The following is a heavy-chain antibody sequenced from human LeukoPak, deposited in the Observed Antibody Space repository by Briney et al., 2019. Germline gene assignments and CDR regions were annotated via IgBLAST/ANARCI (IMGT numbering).Heavy chain of an antibody. V-gene: IGHV3-30*18. CDR3: AKGYCSSTSCYTDDY. CDR2: ISYDGSNK. Sequence: GRSLRLSCAASGVTLSSYGMHWVRQAPGKGLEWVTVISYDGSNKYYADSVKGRFTISRDNSKNTLYLQMNSLRAEDTAVYYCAKGYCSSTSCYTDDYWGQGTLVTVSS. D-gene: IGHD2-2*02. J-gene: IGHJ4*02. CDR1: GVTLSSYG.